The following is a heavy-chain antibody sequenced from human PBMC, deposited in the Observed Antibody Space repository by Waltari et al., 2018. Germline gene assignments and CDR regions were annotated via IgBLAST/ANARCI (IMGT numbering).Heavy chain of an antibody. Sequence: EVQLVESGGGLVQPGRSLRLSCAASGFTFDDYAMHWFRQAPGKGLEWVSGISWNSGSIGYADSVKGRFTISRDNAKNSLYLQMNSLRAEDTALYYCAKEALRYSSSWYYFDYWGQGTLVTVSS. CDR1: GFTFDDYA. D-gene: IGHD6-13*01. J-gene: IGHJ4*02. CDR3: AKEALRYSSSWYYFDY. V-gene: IGHV3-9*01. CDR2: ISWNSGSI.